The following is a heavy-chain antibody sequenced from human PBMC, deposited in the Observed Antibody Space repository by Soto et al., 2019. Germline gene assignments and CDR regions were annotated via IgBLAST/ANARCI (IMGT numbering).Heavy chain of an antibody. CDR3: ARAMVRGVTSYYYYGMDV. J-gene: IGHJ6*02. D-gene: IGHD3-10*01. V-gene: IGHV1-69*01. CDR1: GGTFSSYA. Sequence: QVQLVQSGAEVKKPGSSVKVSCKASGGTFSSYAISWVRQAPGQGLEWMGGIIPIFGTANYAQKFRGRVTITADESTSTAYMELSSLRSEDTAVYYCARAMVRGVTSYYYYGMDVWGQGTTVTVSS. CDR2: IIPIFGTA.